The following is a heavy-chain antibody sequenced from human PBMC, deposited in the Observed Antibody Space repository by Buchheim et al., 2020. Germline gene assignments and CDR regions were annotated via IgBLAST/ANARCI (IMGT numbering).Heavy chain of an antibody. CDR1: GGTFSSYA. CDR3: ARDREYCSGGSCYSPYFDY. D-gene: IGHD2-15*01. J-gene: IGHJ4*02. CDR2: IIPIFGTA. Sequence: QVQLVQSGAEVKKPGSSVKVSCKASGGTFSSYAISWVRQAPGQGLEWIAGIIPIFGTANYAQKFQGRVTITADESTSTAYMELSSLRSEDTAVYYCARDREYCSGGSCYSPYFDYWGQGTL. V-gene: IGHV1-69*01.